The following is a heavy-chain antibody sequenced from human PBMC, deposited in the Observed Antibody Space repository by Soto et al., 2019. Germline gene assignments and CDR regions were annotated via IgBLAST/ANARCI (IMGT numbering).Heavy chain of an antibody. CDR2: INHSGST. CDR1: GGPFSGYY. CDR3: ARWRARLGAEINRRMNAFDI. Sequence: PTETLSLTCAVYGGPFSGYYWSWIRQPPGKGLEWIGEINHSGSTNYNPSLKSRVTISVDTSKNQFSLKLSSVTAADTAVYYCARWRARLGAEINRRMNAFDIWGQGTMVTVSS. V-gene: IGHV4-34*01. J-gene: IGHJ3*02. D-gene: IGHD7-27*01.